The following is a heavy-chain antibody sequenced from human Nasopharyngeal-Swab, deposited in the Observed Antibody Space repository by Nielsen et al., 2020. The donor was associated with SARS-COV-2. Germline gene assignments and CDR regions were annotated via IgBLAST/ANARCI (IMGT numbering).Heavy chain of an antibody. Sequence: SETLSLTCTLSGGSISSYYWSWIRQPPGKGLEWIGYIYYSGSTNYNPSLKSRVTISVDTSKNQFSLKLSSVTAADTAVYYCARHVSTTIFGVVIISYFDYWGQGTLVTVSS. V-gene: IGHV4-59*08. D-gene: IGHD3-3*01. CDR2: IYYSGST. J-gene: IGHJ4*02. CDR3: ARHVSTTIFGVVIISYFDY. CDR1: GGSISSYY.